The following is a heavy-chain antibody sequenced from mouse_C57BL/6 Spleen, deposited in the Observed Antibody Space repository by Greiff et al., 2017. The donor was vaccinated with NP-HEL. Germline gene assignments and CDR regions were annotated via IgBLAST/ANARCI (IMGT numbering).Heavy chain of an antibody. CDR3: TRAWDGNYVFAY. J-gene: IGHJ3*01. CDR1: GYTFTDYE. Sequence: QVQLQQSGAELVRPGASVTLSCKASGYTFTDYEMHWVKQTPVHGLEWIGAIDPETGGTAYNQKFKGKAILTADKSSSTAYMELRSLTSEDSAVYYCTRAWDGNYVFAYWGQGTLVTVSA. D-gene: IGHD2-1*01. V-gene: IGHV1-15*01. CDR2: IDPETGGT.